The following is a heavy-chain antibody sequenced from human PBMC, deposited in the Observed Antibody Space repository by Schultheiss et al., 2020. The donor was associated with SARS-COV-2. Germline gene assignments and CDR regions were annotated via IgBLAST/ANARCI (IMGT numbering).Heavy chain of an antibody. D-gene: IGHD3-10*01. V-gene: IGHV4-59*01. CDR3: ARAAGWFGELPTHLDV. CDR2: IYYSGST. J-gene: IGHJ6*04. Sequence: SETLSLTCTVSGGSISSYYWSWIRQPPGKGLEWIGSIYYSGSTYYNPSLKSRVTISVDTSKNQFSLKLSSVTAADTAVYYCARAAGWFGELPTHLDVWGKGTTVTVSS. CDR1: GGSISSYY.